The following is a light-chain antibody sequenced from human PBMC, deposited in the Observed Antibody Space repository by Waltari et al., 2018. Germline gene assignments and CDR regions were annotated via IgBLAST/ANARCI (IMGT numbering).Light chain of an antibody. CDR3: QQYDNPSLT. V-gene: IGKV1-33*01. CDR2: DAS. Sequence: DIQMTQSPSSLSASVGDRVTITYQASQDISNYLNWYQQKPGKASKLLIYDASNLETGVPSRFSGSGSGTDFTFTISSLQPEDIATYYCQQYDNPSLTFGGGTKVEIK. J-gene: IGKJ4*01. CDR1: QDISNY.